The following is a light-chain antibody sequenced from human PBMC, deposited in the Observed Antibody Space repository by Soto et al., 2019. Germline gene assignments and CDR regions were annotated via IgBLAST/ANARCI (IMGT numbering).Light chain of an antibody. J-gene: IGKJ1*01. CDR2: LAS. V-gene: IGKV3-20*01. CDR1: QSVNSDY. CDR3: QQYGTSPWR. Sequence: ELVLTQSPGTLSLFPGERATLSCRATQSVNSDYLAWYQQKPGQAPRLLIYLASLRATCIPDRFSGSGSGTDFTLTITGLEPEDFAVYYCQQYGTSPWRFGRGTKVAIK.